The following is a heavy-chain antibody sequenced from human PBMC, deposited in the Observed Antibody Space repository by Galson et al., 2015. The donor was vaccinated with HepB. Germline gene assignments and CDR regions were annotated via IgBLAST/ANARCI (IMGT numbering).Heavy chain of an antibody. D-gene: IGHD3-3*01. CDR2: IYYSGST. CDR3: ARGDAAYYDFWSGYYRGMNIFQH. J-gene: IGHJ1*01. CDR1: GGSISSYY. V-gene: IGHV4-59*01. Sequence: ETLSLTCTVSGGSISSYYWSWIRQPPGKGLEWIGYIYYSGSTNYNPSLKSRVTISVDTSKNQFSLKLSSVTAADTAVYYCARGDAAYYDFWSGYYRGMNIFQHWGQGTLVTVSS.